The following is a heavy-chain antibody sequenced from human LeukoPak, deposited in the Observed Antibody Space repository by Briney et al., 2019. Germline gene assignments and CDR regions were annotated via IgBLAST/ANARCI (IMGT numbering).Heavy chain of an antibody. J-gene: IGHJ4*02. CDR2: VKSKSDGGTK. CDR3: TTDPRY. V-gene: IGHV3-15*01. CDR1: GFTFSNYA. Sequence: AGGSLRLSCAASGFTFSNYAMSWVRQAPGKGLEWVARVKSKSDGGTKDYAAPVRDRFTISRDDSKDTVYLQIDSLKTEDTAVYYCTTDPRYWGQGALVTVSS.